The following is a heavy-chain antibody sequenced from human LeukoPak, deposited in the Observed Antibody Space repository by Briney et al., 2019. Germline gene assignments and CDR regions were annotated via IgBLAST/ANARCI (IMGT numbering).Heavy chain of an antibody. V-gene: IGHV4-34*01. CDR2: INHSGST. CDR1: GGSFSGYY. Sequence: PSXXLSLTCAVYGGSFSGYYWSWIRQPPGKGLEWIGEINHSGSTNYNPSLMSRVTISVDTSKNQFSLKLSSVTAADTAVYYCARGRGGYYYYYYMDVWGKGTTVTVSS. CDR3: ARGRGGYYYYYYMDV. J-gene: IGHJ6*03. D-gene: IGHD2-15*01.